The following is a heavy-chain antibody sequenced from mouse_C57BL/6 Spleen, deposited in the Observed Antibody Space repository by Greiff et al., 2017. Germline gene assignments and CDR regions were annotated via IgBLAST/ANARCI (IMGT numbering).Heavy chain of an antibody. V-gene: IGHV1-61*01. D-gene: IGHD3-2*02. J-gene: IGHJ4*01. CDR1: GYTFTSYW. Sequence: QVHVKQPGAELVRPGSSVKLSCKASGYTFTSYWMDWVKQRPGQGLEWIGNIYPSDSETHYNQKFKDKATLTEDKSSSTAYMQLSSLTSEDSAVYYCARGQATGDYYAMDYWGQGTSVTVSS. CDR3: ARGQATGDYYAMDY. CDR2: IYPSDSET.